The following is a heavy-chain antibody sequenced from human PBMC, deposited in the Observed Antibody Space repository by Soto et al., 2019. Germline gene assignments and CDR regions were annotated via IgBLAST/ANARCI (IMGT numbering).Heavy chain of an antibody. D-gene: IGHD6-19*01. CDR2: TYYRSKWYN. Sequence: SQTLSLTCAISGDSVSSNSAAWNWIRQSPSRGLEWLGRTYYRSKWYNDYAVAVKSRITINPDTSKNQFSLQLNSVTPEDTAVYYCATDMPWWLVRYSGIDVWGQVTTLTL. CDR3: ATDMPWWLVRYSGIDV. J-gene: IGHJ6*02. CDR1: GDSVSSNSAA. V-gene: IGHV6-1*01.